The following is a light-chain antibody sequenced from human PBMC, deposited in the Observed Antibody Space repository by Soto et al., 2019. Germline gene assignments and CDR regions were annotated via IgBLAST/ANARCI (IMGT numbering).Light chain of an antibody. CDR3: FLTYGAARV. CDR2: DTS. Sequence: QAVVTQEPSLTVSPGGTVTLTCGSSTGAVTSGHYPYWFQQKPGQAPRTLIFDTSDRHSWTPARFSGSLLGGKAALTLSGAQPEDEADYYCFLTYGAARVFGGGTKVTVL. J-gene: IGLJ2*01. V-gene: IGLV7-46*01. CDR1: TGAVTSGHY.